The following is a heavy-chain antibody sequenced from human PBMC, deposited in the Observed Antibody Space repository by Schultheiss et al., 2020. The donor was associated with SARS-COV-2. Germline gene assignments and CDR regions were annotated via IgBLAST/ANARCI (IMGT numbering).Heavy chain of an antibody. CDR2: ISAYNGNT. J-gene: IGHJ6*02. CDR1: GYTFTSYG. V-gene: IGHV1-18*01. Sequence: ASVKVSCKASGYTFTSYGISWVRQAPGQGLEWMGWISAYNGNTNYAQKLQGRVTMTTDTSTSTAYMELRSLRSDDTAVYYCASGYCSGGSCYGVYYYYGIDVWGQGTTVTVSS. CDR3: ASGYCSGGSCYGVYYYYGIDV. D-gene: IGHD2-15*01.